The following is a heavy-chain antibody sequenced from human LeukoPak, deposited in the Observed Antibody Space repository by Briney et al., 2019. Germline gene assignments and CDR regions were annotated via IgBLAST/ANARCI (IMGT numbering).Heavy chain of an antibody. CDR3: AGASYDSSGVH. CDR2: IYYSGST. D-gene: IGHD3-22*01. J-gene: IGHJ4*02. Sequence: PSETLSLTCTVSGGSISSYYWSWIRQPPGKGLEWIGYIYYSGSTNYNPSLKGRVTISVDTSKNQFSLKLSSVTAADTAVYYCAGASYDSSGVHWGQGTLATVSS. CDR1: GGSISSYY. V-gene: IGHV4-59*01.